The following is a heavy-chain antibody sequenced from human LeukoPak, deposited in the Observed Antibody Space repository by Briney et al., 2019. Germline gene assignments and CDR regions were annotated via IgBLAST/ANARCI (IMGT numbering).Heavy chain of an antibody. D-gene: IGHD3-22*01. J-gene: IGHJ4*02. Sequence: PGGSLRLSCAASGFTFSSYGMHWVRQAPGKGLEWVAFIRYDKNNKYYADSVKGRFTISRDNSKNTLYLQMNSLRAEDTAVYYRAKDLLSYYDSSGYAPGFDYWGQGTLVTVSS. CDR1: GFTFSSYG. CDR3: AKDLLSYYDSSGYAPGFDY. V-gene: IGHV3-30*02. CDR2: IRYDKNNK.